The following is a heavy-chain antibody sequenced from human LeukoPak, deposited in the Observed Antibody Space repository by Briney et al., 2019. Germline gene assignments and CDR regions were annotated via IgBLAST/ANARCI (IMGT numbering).Heavy chain of an antibody. J-gene: IGHJ5*02. CDR2: INHSGST. Sequence: SETLSLTCAVYGGSFSGYYWSWIRQPPGKGLEWIGEINHSGSTDYNPSLKSRVTISVDTSKNQFSLKLSSVTAADTAVYYCARRPQLYDSSGYSNWFDPWGQGTLVTVSS. CDR1: GGSFSGYY. CDR3: ARRPQLYDSSGYSNWFDP. D-gene: IGHD3-22*01. V-gene: IGHV4-34*01.